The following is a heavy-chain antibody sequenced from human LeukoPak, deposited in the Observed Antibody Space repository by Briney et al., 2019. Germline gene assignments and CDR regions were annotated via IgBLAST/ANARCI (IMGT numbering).Heavy chain of an antibody. V-gene: IGHV1-69*01. J-gene: IGHJ4*02. D-gene: IGHD3-22*01. CDR2: IIPIFGTA. CDR1: GGTFSSYA. CDR3: ARGSVITTFSRPFDY. Sequence: SVTVSCKASGGTFSSYAISWVRQAPGQGLEWMGGIIPIFGTANYAQKFQGRVTITADESTSSAYMELSSLRSEDTAVYYCARGSVITTFSRPFDYWGQGTLVTVSS.